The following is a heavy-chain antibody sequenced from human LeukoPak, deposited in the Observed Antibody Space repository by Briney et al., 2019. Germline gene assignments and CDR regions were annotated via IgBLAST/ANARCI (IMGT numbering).Heavy chain of an antibody. CDR3: ARRISIWDNWNYDAFDI. CDR2: INPNSGGT. V-gene: IGHV1-2*02. D-gene: IGHD1-7*01. Sequence: GASVKVSCKASGYTFTGYYMHWVRQAPGQGLEWMGWINPNSGGTNYAQKFQGRVTMTRDTSISTAYMELSRLRSDDTAVYYCARRISIWDNWNYDAFDIWGQGTMVTVSS. J-gene: IGHJ3*02. CDR1: GYTFTGYY.